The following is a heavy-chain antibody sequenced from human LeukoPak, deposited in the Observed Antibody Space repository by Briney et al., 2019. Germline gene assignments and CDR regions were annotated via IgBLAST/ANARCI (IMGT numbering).Heavy chain of an antibody. V-gene: IGHV4-59*12. CDR3: ARARTSSSWYGWFDP. J-gene: IGHJ5*02. CDR2: IYYSGST. D-gene: IGHD6-13*01. CDR1: GGSISSYY. Sequence: PSETLSLTCTVSGGSISSYYWSWIRQPPGKGLEWIGYIYYSGSTYYNPSLKSRVTISVDTSKNQFSLKLSSVTAADTAVYYCARARTSSSWYGWFDPWGQGTLVTVSS.